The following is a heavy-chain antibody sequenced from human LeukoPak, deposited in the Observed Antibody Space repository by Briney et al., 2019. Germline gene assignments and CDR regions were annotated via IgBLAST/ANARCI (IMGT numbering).Heavy chain of an antibody. Sequence: ASVKVSCKASGYTFTRYAMNWVRQAPGQGLEWMGWINTNTGNPTYAQGSTGRFVFSLDTSVSTAYLQISSLKAEDTAVYYCARAYYDSSGYYAPHDAFDIWGQGTMVTVSS. V-gene: IGHV7-4-1*02. D-gene: IGHD3-22*01. CDR3: ARAYYDSSGYYAPHDAFDI. CDR1: GYTFTRYA. J-gene: IGHJ3*02. CDR2: INTNTGNP.